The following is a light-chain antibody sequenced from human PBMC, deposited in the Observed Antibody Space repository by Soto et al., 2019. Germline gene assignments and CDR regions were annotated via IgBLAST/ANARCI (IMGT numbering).Light chain of an antibody. CDR1: SGHSSYA. J-gene: IGLJ2*01. V-gene: IGLV4-69*01. CDR3: QTWGTGIRV. Sequence: QSVLTQSPSASASLGASVKLTCTLSSGHSSYAIAWHQQQPEKGPRYLMKVNSDGSHSKGDGIPNRFSASSSGAERYLTISSLQSEDEADYYCQTWGTGIRVFGGGTQLTVL. CDR2: VNSDGSH.